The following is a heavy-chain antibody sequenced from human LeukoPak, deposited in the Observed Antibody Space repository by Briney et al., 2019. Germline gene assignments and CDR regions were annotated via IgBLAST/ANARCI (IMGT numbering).Heavy chain of an antibody. J-gene: IGHJ4*02. V-gene: IGHV3-7*01. CDR1: GFTFSSYW. D-gene: IGHD3-3*01. CDR2: IKHDGSEK. CDR3: ARAPREWLLGYHFEY. Sequence: GGPLRLSCAASGFTFSSYWMSWVRQAPGKGREWGANIKHDGSEKYYVDSVRGRFAISRDNGKNSLYLQMNSLRVEDMAVYYCARAPREWLLGYHFEYWGQGTLVTVSS.